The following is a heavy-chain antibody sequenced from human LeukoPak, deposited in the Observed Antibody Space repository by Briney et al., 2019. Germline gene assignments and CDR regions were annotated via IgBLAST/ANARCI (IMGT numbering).Heavy chain of an antibody. CDR2: IYYSGST. CDR3: ARVGRLQNNWFDP. D-gene: IGHD5-24*01. V-gene: IGHV4-61*01. J-gene: IGHJ5*02. Sequence: SETLSLTCTVSGGSVSSGSYYWSWIRQPPGRGLEWMAYIYYSGSTNYNPSLKSRGTISVDTSKNQFSLKLISVTAADTAVYYCARVGRLQNNWFDPWGQGILVTVSS. CDR1: GGSVSSGSYY.